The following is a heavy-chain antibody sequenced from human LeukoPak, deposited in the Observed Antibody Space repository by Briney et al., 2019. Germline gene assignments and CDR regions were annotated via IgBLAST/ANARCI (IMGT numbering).Heavy chain of an antibody. V-gene: IGHV1-8*01. D-gene: IGHD3-22*01. CDR3: ARGGAGYYDSSGYYFVY. CDR2: MNPNSGNT. Sequence: ASVKVPCKASGYTFTSYDINWVRQATGQGLEWMGWMNPNSGNTGYAQKFQGRVTMTRNTSISTAYMELSSLRSEDTAVYYCARGGAGYYDSSGYYFVYWGQGTLVTVSS. J-gene: IGHJ4*02. CDR1: GYTFTSYD.